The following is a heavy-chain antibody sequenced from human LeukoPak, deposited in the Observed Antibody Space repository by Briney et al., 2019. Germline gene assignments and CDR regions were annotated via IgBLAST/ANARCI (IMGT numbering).Heavy chain of an antibody. CDR3: AKDMGYGSGSYYSGAVDC. Sequence: GGSLRLSCAASGFTFSSYAMSWVRQAPGKGLEWVSAISGSGGSTYYADSVKGRFTISRDNAKNSLYLQMNSLRAEDTALYYCAKDMGYGSGSYYSGAVDCWGQGTLVTVSS. V-gene: IGHV3-23*01. CDR1: GFTFSSYA. CDR2: ISGSGGST. J-gene: IGHJ4*02. D-gene: IGHD3-10*01.